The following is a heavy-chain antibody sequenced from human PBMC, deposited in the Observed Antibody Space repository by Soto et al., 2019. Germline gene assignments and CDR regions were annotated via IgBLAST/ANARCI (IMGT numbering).Heavy chain of an antibody. V-gene: IGHV5-51*01. CDR3: ARGFGSGWYYFDC. D-gene: IGHD6-19*01. CDR1: GNSFTNSW. CDR2: IYLDDSDA. Sequence: EVQLVPSGAEVKKPGESLKISCQGSGNSFTNSWIGWVRQTPGKGLEWMGFIYLDDSDARYSPSFQGQVTFSADKSNSTAYLQWSSLKASDTAMYFCARGFGSGWYYFDCWGQGTLVTVSS. J-gene: IGHJ4*02.